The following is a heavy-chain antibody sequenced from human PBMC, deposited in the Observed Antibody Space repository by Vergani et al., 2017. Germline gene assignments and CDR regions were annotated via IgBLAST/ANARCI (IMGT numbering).Heavy chain of an antibody. CDR2: ISGSGGST. V-gene: IGHV3-23*01. D-gene: IGHD1-7*01. J-gene: IGHJ6*03. Sequence: EVQLLESGGGLVQPGGSLRLSCAASGFTFSSYAMSWVRQAPGKGLEWVSAISGSGGSTYYADSVKGRFTISRDNSKNTLYLQMNSLRAEDTAVYYCAKAPTGTTWGYYYYMDVWGKGTAVTVSS. CDR3: AKAPTGTTWGYYYYMDV. CDR1: GFTFSSYA.